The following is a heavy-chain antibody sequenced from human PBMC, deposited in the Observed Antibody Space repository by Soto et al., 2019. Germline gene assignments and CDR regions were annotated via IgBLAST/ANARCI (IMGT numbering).Heavy chain of an antibody. Sequence: PSETLSLTCTVSAGSISSGGYYRSWIRQHPGKGLEGIGYIYYRGSTYHNPSLKSRVTISVDTSKNHLSLKLRSGTAADTAVYYCAGGDEGCGSGSYEYGMDVWGQGTAVGVSS. D-gene: IGHD2-21*01. J-gene: IGHJ6*02. CDR3: AGGDEGCGSGSYEYGMDV. V-gene: IGHV4-31*03. CDR1: AGSISSGGYY. CDR2: IYYRGST.